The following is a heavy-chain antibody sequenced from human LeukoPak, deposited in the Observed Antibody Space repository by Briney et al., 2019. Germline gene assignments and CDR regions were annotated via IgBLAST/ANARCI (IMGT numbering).Heavy chain of an antibody. CDR1: GFTFSSYS. V-gene: IGHV3-21*01. CDR3: AREQHDSSGYYLNPDDY. Sequence: PGGSLRLSCAASGFTFSSYSMNWVRQAPGKGLEWVSSISSSSSYIYYADSVKGRFTISRDNAKNSLYLQMNSLRAEDTAVYYCAREQHDSSGYYLNPDDYWGQGTLVTVSS. D-gene: IGHD3-22*01. J-gene: IGHJ4*02. CDR2: ISSSSSYI.